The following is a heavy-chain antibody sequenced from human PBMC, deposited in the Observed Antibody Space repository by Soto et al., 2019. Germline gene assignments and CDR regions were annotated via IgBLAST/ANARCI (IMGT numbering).Heavy chain of an antibody. Sequence: GGSLRLSCAASGFTFSDHYMDWVRQAPGKGLEWVGRTRNKANSYTTEYAASVKGRFTISRDDSKNSLYLQMNSLKTEDTAVYYCASQSLLGTTNAFDIWGQGTMVTVSS. D-gene: IGHD3-16*01. CDR3: ASQSLLGTTNAFDI. CDR1: GFTFSDHY. J-gene: IGHJ3*02. V-gene: IGHV3-72*01. CDR2: TRNKANSYTT.